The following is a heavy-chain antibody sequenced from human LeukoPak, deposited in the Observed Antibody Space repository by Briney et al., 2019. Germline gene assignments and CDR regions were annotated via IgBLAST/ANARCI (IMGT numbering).Heavy chain of an antibody. D-gene: IGHD2-2*01. CDR1: GGSVSSGSDY. Sequence: PSETLSLTCTVSGGSVSSGSDYWSWIRQPPGKGLEWIGYIYYSGSTNYNPSLKSRVTISVATSENQFSLTLSSVTAADTAVYYCARAYCSSTSCYPYYYYYGMDVWGQGTTVTVSS. CDR2: IYYSGST. V-gene: IGHV4-61*01. J-gene: IGHJ6*02. CDR3: ARAYCSSTSCYPYYYYYGMDV.